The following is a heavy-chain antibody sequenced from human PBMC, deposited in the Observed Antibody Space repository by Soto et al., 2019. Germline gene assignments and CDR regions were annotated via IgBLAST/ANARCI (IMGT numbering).Heavy chain of an antibody. CDR1: GGTFSSYT. V-gene: IGHV1-69*02. CDR2: IIPILGIA. Sequence: QVQLVQSGAEVKKPGSSVKVSCKASGGTFSSYTISWVRQAPGQGLEWMGRIIPILGIANYAQKFQGRVTITADKSTSTAYMELSSLSSEDTAVYYCAKYSSSWYWFDPWGQGTLVTVSS. J-gene: IGHJ5*02. CDR3: AKYSSSWYWFDP. D-gene: IGHD6-13*01.